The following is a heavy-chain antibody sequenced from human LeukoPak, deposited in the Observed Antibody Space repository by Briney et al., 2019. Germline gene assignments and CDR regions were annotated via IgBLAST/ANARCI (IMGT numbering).Heavy chain of an antibody. D-gene: IGHD5-18*01. J-gene: IGHJ4*02. Sequence: PGGSLRLSCAASGFTFSTFAKIWVRQPPGKGLEWVSSIFQGGGEIHYADSVRGRFTISRDNSKSTLFLQMNSLRVEDTAIYYCATYRQVLLPFESWGQGTLVTVSS. V-gene: IGHV3-23*01. CDR3: ATYRQVLLPFES. CDR1: GFTFSTFA. CDR2: IFQGGGEI.